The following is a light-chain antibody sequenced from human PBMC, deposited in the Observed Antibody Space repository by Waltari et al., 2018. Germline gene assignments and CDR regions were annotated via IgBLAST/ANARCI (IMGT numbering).Light chain of an antibody. J-gene: IGKJ4*01. V-gene: IGKV1-9*01. CDR3: QQVNSYPLT. CDR1: QSINNF. Sequence: DIQLTQSPSFLSASLGDRVTVTCRASQSINNFLAWYQQKPGEAPKLLIHAASTVQRGVPSRFMGTGSGTEFILTISSLQPEDFATYYCQQVNSYPLTFGGGTTVEMK. CDR2: AAS.